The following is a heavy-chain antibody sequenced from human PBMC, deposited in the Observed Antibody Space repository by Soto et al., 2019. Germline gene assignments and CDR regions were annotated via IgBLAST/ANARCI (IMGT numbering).Heavy chain of an antibody. D-gene: IGHD1-20*01. V-gene: IGHV3-7*01. CDR3: ARGNWNYYYVFDV. J-gene: IGHJ6*02. CDR1: EFTFDKYY. Sequence: SGGSLILSWAASEFTFDKYYMTWVRQAPGKGPEWVANIKPDGSEQYYVDSVKGRFTISRDNANNSLYLQMNSLRAEDTAVYFCARGNWNYYYVFDVWGQGTTVPVS. CDR2: IKPDGSEQ.